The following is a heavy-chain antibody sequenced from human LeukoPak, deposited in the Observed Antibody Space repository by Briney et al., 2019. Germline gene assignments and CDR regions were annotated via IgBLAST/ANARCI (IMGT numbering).Heavy chain of an antibody. CDR3: ASKDPVAGTVDY. V-gene: IGHV4-39*01. CDR1: GGSISSSSYY. Sequence: SETLSLACTVSGGSISSSSYYWGWIRQPPGKGLEWIGSIYYSGSTYYNPSLKSRVTISVDTSKNQFSLKLSSVTAADTAVYYCASKDPVAGTVDYWGQGTLVTVSS. D-gene: IGHD6-19*01. CDR2: IYYSGST. J-gene: IGHJ4*02.